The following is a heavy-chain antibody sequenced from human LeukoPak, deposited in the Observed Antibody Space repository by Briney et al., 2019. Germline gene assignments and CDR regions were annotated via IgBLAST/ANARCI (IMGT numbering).Heavy chain of an antibody. D-gene: IGHD5-24*01. V-gene: IGHV4-30-2*01. J-gene: IGHJ4*02. CDR3: ASLKEGDGYRWEGGFDY. CDR1: GGSISSGGYY. CDR2: IYHSGST. Sequence: SQTLSLTCTVSGGSISSGGYYWSWIRQPPGKGLEWIGYIYHSGSTYYNPSLKSRVTISVDRSKNQFSLKLSSVTAVDTAVYYCASLKEGDGYRWEGGFDYWGQGTLVTVSS.